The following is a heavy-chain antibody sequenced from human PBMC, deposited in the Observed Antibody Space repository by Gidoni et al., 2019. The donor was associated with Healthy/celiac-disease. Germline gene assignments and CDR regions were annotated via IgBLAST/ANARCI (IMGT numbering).Heavy chain of an antibody. CDR2: INPNSGGT. D-gene: IGHD6-6*01. CDR1: GYTFTGYY. V-gene: IGHV1-2*02. J-gene: IGHJ5*02. CDR3: ARANTAGQLVLGPWFDP. Sequence: QVQLVQSGAEVKKPGASVKVSCKASGYTFTGYYMHWVRQAPGQGLEWMGWINPNSGGTNYAQKFQGRVTMTRDTSISTAYMELSRLRSDDTAVYYCARANTAGQLVLGPWFDPWGQGTLVTVSS.